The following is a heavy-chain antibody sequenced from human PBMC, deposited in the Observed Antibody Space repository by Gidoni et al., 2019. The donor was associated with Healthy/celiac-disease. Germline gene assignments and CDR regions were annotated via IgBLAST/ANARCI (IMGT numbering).Heavy chain of an antibody. CDR1: GGTFSSYA. V-gene: IGHV1-69*04. D-gene: IGHD6-19*01. J-gene: IGHJ4*02. CDR2: IIPSLGIA. CDR3: AREEQWLVPKWGGGYRFYYFDY. Sequence: QVQLVQSGAEVKKPGSSVKVSCKDSGGTFSSYAISRVRQAPGQGLEWMGRIIPSLGIANYAQKLQGRVTITADKSTSTAYMELSSLRSEDTAVYYCAREEQWLVPKWGGGYRFYYFDYWGQGTLDTVSS.